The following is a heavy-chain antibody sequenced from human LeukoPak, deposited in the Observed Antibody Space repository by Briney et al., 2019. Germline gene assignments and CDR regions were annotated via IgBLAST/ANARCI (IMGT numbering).Heavy chain of an antibody. D-gene: IGHD3-10*01. CDR2: INPNSGGT. J-gene: IGHJ4*02. Sequence: ASVKVSCKASGYTFTGYYIHWVRQAPGQGLEWMGWINPNSGGTNYAQKFQGRVTMTRDTSISTAYMELSRLRSDDTAVYYCARGTDGLWFGESPFDYWGQGTLVTVSS. CDR3: ARGTDGLWFGESPFDY. CDR1: GYTFTGYY. V-gene: IGHV1-2*02.